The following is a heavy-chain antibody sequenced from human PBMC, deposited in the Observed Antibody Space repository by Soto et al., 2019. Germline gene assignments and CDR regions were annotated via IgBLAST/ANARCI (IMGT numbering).Heavy chain of an antibody. V-gene: IGHV3-48*03. CDR1: GFAFSNYE. D-gene: IGHD3-3*02. Sequence: PGGSLRLSXAASGFAFSNYEMNWVRQAPGKGLEWVSYISLSGSTIYYADSVKGRFTISRDDAKNSLYLQMDGLRADDTAVYYCARESFSASPNFFDYWGQGTLVTVSS. J-gene: IGHJ4*02. CDR2: ISLSGSTI. CDR3: ARESFSASPNFFDY.